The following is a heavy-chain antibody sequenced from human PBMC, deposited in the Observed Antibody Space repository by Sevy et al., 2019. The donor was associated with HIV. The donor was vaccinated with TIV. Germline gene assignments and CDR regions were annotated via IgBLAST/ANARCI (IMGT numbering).Heavy chain of an antibody. Sequence: GGSLRLSCAASGFTFSKYWMHWVRQAPGEGLVWLSRINNNGSGITYADSVKGRFTISRDNAKNMLYLQMNSLRADDTAVYYCARDHGGSDLEGDIFDCWGQGTLVTVSS. CDR2: INNNGSGI. J-gene: IGHJ4*02. V-gene: IGHV3-74*03. CDR3: ARDHGGSDLEGDIFDC. D-gene: IGHD2-15*01. CDR1: GFTFSKYW.